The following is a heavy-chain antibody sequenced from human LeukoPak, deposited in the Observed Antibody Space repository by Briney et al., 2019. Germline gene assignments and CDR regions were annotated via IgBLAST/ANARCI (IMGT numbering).Heavy chain of an antibody. J-gene: IGHJ4*02. CDR2: ISWNSGSK. Sequence: GGSLRLSCAASGFTFDDYAMHWVRQAPGKGLEWVSGISWNSGSKGYADSVKGRFTISRDNAKNSLYLQINSLRVEDTAVYYCARDGRWIKKYEGSSPVWGQGTLVTVSS. CDR1: GFTFDDYA. V-gene: IGHV3-9*01. D-gene: IGHD3-22*01. CDR3: ARDGRWIKKYEGSSPV.